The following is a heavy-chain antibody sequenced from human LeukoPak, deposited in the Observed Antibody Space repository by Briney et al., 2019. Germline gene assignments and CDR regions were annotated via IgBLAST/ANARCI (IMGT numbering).Heavy chain of an antibody. V-gene: IGHV4-61*08. CDR3: ARGGTRRDGYNPLFDY. D-gene: IGHD5-24*01. CDR1: GDSISSGGYY. Sequence: PSQTLSLTCTVSGDSISSGGYYWSWIRQPPGKGLEWIGYIYYSGSTNYNPSLKSRVTISVDTSKNQFSLKLSSVTAADTAVYYCARGGTRRDGYNPLFDYWGQGTLVTVSS. J-gene: IGHJ4*02. CDR2: IYYSGST.